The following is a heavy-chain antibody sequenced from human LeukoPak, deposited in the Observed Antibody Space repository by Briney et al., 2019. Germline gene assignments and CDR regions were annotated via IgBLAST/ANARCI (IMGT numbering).Heavy chain of an antibody. J-gene: IGHJ6*02. CDR2: INPSGGST. D-gene: IGHD3-10*01. V-gene: IGHV1-46*01. CDR3: ARGSLWFGELIPSYYYYYGMDV. CDR1: GYTFTSYY. Sequence: GASVNVSCKASGYTFTSYYMHWVRQAPGQGLEWMGIINPSGGSTSYAQKFQGRVTMTRDTSTSTVYMELSSLRSEDTAVYYCARGSLWFGELIPSYYYYYGMDVWGQGTTVTVSS.